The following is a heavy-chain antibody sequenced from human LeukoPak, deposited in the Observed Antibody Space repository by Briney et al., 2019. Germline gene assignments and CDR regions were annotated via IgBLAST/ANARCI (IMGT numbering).Heavy chain of an antibody. J-gene: IGHJ3*02. V-gene: IGHV3-21*01. Sequence: GGSLRLSCAASGFTFSTYSMNWVRQTPGRRLEWVSSISGCGRYIFYADSVRGRFTTSRDNARNSLYLQMNSLRAEDTAVYYCARPPGRAFDIWGQGTMVTVSS. CDR1: GFTFSTYS. D-gene: IGHD2-15*01. CDR3: ARPPGRAFDI. CDR2: ISGCGRYI.